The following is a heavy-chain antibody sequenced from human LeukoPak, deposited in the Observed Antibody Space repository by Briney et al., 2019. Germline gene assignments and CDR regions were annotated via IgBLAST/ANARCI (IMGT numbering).Heavy chain of an antibody. CDR2: IIPILGLA. Sequence: SVKVSCKASGGIFSSYAISWVRQAPGQGLEWMGRIIPILGLANYAQKFQGRVTITADKSTSTAYMDLSSLRSEDTAVYYCARDLPPYYFDYWGQGTLVTVSS. CDR3: ARDLPPYYFDY. CDR1: GGIFSSYA. J-gene: IGHJ4*02. V-gene: IGHV1-69*04.